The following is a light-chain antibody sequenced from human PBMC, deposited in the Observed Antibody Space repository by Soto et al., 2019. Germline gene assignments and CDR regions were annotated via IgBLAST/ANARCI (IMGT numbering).Light chain of an antibody. J-gene: IGKJ2*01. CDR3: LQYGRSPYT. Sequence: EMVLTQSPGTLSLSPGERVTLSCRASQSVSSSYLAWYQQKPGQAPRLLIHDTSSRATGTPDRFSGSGSATAFTLTISRLEPEDFAVYYCLQYGRSPYTFGLGTKLEI. V-gene: IGKV3-20*01. CDR1: QSVSSSY. CDR2: DTS.